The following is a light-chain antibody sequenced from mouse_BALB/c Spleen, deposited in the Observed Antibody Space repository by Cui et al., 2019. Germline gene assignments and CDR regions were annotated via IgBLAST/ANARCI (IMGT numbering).Light chain of an antibody. Sequence: IFLTQSLATLSVTPEDSVSLSCRASQSIGNNLHWYQQKSPEAPRILIKYASQSISGIPSRLSGRGSGTDVTLSINSVETEDCGMYFCQQSNSWPHLTFGAGTKLELK. CDR3: QQSNSWPHLT. CDR1: QSIGNN. CDR2: YAS. J-gene: IGKJ5*01. V-gene: IGKV5-43*01.